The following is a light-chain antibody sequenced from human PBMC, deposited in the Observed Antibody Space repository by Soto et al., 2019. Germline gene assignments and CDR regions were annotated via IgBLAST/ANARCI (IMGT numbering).Light chain of an antibody. CDR1: SGHSSYI. CDR3: ETWESNTQNWV. CDR2: LEGSGSY. J-gene: IGLJ3*02. Sequence: QYVLTQSSSASASLGSSVKLTCTLSSGHSSYIIAWHQQQPGKAPRYLMKLEGSGSYNKGSGVPDRFSGSSSGADRYLTISNLQFEDEADYYCETWESNTQNWVFGGGTKLTVL. V-gene: IGLV4-60*02.